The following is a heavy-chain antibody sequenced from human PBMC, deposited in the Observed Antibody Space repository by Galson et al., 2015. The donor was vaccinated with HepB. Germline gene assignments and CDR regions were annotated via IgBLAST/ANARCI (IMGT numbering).Heavy chain of an antibody. Sequence: SLRLSCAASGFTLSRYATHWVRQAPGKGLEWVAVTSNDGSDKKYADSVKGRFTISRDYSKNTLYLQMKSLRVEDTAVYYCARVRGVLINYYYYAMDVWGQGTTVTIS. J-gene: IGHJ6*02. CDR3: ARVRGVLINYYYYAMDV. V-gene: IGHV3-30-3*01. CDR1: GFTLSRYA. CDR2: TSNDGSDK. D-gene: IGHD3-3*01.